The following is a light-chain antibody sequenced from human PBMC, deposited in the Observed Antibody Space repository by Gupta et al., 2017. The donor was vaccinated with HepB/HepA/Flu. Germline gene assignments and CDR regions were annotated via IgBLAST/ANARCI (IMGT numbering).Light chain of an antibody. V-gene: IGLV1-44*01. Sequence: QSVLTQPPSTSGTPGQRVTISCSGIGSDSVNWYQLLPRTAPKLLIYNINQRPSGVPDRFSGSKSGTSASLAIRGLQAEDEAHYFCAAWDDSGPIFGGGTKLTVL. J-gene: IGLJ2*01. CDR3: AAWDDSGPI. CDR2: NIN. CDR1: GSDS.